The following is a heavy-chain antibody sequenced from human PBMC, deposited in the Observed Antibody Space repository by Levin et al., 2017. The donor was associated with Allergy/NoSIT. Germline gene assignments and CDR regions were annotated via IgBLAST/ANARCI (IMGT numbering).Heavy chain of an antibody. D-gene: IGHD2-15*01. CDR1: GFSLSTSGMC. J-gene: IGHJ5*02. CDR2: IDWDDDK. CDR3: ARIPPEGCYRRPVQNWFDP. Sequence: SGPTLVKPTQTLTLTCTFSGFSLSTSGMCVSWIRQPPGKALEWLALIDWDDDKYYSTSLKTRLTISKDTSKNQVVLTMTNMDPVDTATYYCARIPPEGCYRRPVQNWFDPWGQGTLVTVSS. V-gene: IGHV2-70*01.